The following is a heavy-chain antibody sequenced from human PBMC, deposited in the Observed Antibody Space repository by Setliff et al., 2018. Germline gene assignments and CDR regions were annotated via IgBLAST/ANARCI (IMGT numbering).Heavy chain of an antibody. V-gene: IGHV1-46*01. D-gene: IGHD5-12*01. CDR3: ANSGYDLGGYYYYCMDV. J-gene: IGHJ6*03. CDR2: INPSGGST. Sequence: AASVKVSCKASGYTFTSYYMHWVRQAPGQGLEWMGIINPSGGSTSYAQKFQGRVTMTRDTSTSTVYMELSSLRSEDTAVYYCANSGYDLGGYYYYCMDVWGKGTTVTVSS. CDR1: GYTFTSYY.